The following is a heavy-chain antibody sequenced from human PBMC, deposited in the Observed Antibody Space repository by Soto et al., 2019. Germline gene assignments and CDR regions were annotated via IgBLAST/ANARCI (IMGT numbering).Heavy chain of an antibody. V-gene: IGHV4-61*01. Sequence: PSETLSLTCTVFGGSVNSGSYYWSWIRQPPGKGLEWIGNIYYSGNTIYNPSLKSRVTISVDTSKSQFSLKLTSVTTADTAVYYCAREQRSIVSPWFDPWGQGALVTVS. CDR2: IYYSGNT. CDR1: GGSVNSGSYY. D-gene: IGHD2-15*01. J-gene: IGHJ5*02. CDR3: AREQRSIVSPWFDP.